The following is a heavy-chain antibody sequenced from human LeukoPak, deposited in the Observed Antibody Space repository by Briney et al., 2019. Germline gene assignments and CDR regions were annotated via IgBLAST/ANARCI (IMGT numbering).Heavy chain of an antibody. J-gene: IGHJ6*02. CDR2: IIPISGTT. V-gene: IGHV1-69*13. CDR3: ARAAPKSTCSGGSCYSWGYYFGMDV. CDR1: GGTFSSYA. D-gene: IGHD2-15*01. Sequence: GASVKVSCKASGGTFSSYAISWVRQAPGQGLEWMGGIIPISGTTNYAQKFQGRVTITADESTNTAYMELSSLRSEDTAVYYCARAAPKSTCSGGSCYSWGYYFGMDVWGQGTTVTVSS.